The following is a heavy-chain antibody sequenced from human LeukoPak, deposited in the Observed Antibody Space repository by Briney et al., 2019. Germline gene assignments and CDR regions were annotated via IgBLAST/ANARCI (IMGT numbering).Heavy chain of an antibody. J-gene: IGHJ4*02. CDR1: GDSVSSNSAT. CDR3: VRECEGCAWPFDY. CDR2: TYRRSKWDN. D-gene: IGHD6-19*01. V-gene: IGHV6-1*01. Sequence: SQTLSLTCAISGDSVSSNSATWNWIRQSPSRGLEWLGRTYRRSKWDNDYAVSVRSRMTIKPDTSKNQFSLQLNSVTPGDTGVYYCVRECEGCAWPFDYWGQGTLVTVSS.